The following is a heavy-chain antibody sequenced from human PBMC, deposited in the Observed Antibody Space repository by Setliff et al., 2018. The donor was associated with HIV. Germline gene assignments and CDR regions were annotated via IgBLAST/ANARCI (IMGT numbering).Heavy chain of an antibody. CDR3: ARGLNYKFDTSGLFPRSYYFDY. CDR1: GDSISSGISH. CDR2: IHSSGNT. Sequence: NPSETLSLTCTVSGDSISSGISHWSWIRQRPGKDLEWIGFIHSSGNTFYNPSLKSRVSMSVDKSKSQFSLELTSVTAADTAVYFCARGLNYKFDTSGLFPRSYYFDYWGQGTLVTVS. V-gene: IGHV4-31*03. D-gene: IGHD2-15*01. J-gene: IGHJ4*02.